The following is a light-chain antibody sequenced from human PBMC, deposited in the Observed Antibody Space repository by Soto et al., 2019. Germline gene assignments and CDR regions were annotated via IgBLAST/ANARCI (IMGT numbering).Light chain of an antibody. CDR1: QSVSSY. V-gene: IGKV3D-15*01. J-gene: IGKJ4*01. CDR2: GAS. CDR3: QQYNSWPLT. Sequence: IVLKPSQATLSLSPGERATLSWRASQSVSSYLAWYQQKPGQAPRLLIYGASTRAAGVPDRFGGSGSGTEFTLSISSLQSEHFAVYYCQQYNSWPLTFGGGTKVDTK.